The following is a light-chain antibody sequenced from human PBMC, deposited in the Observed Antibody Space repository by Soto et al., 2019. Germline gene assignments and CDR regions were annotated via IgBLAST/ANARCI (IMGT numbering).Light chain of an antibody. CDR3: QQYKNWPPIT. CDR1: QSVSSN. V-gene: IGKV3-15*01. J-gene: IGKJ5*01. CDR2: GAS. Sequence: EVVLTQSPGTLSLSPGERATLSYRASQSVSSNLAWYQQKPGQAPRLLIYGASTRATGIPARFSGSGSGTEFTLTISSLQSEDFAVYYCQQYKNWPPITFGQGTRLEIK.